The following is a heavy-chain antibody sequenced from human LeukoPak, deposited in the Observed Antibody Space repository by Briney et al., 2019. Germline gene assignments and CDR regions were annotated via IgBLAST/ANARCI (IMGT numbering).Heavy chain of an antibody. CDR1: GYTFTGYY. Sequence: ASVKVSCKASGYTFTGYYMHWVRQAPGQGLEWMGWISAYNGNTNYAQKLQGRVTMTTDTSTSTAYMELRSLRSDDTAVYYCARDSPGKYEPTYYDSSGPDPRSPLDYWGQGTLVTVSS. D-gene: IGHD3-22*01. V-gene: IGHV1-18*04. CDR2: ISAYNGNT. CDR3: ARDSPGKYEPTYYDSSGPDPRSPLDY. J-gene: IGHJ4*02.